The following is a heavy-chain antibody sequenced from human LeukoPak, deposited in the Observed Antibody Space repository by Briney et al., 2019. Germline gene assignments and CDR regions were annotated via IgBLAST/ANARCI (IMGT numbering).Heavy chain of an antibody. CDR1: GGSISSYY. CDR3: VRVALYVDTAIVGAFDI. D-gene: IGHD5-18*01. V-gene: IGHV4-59*01. CDR2: IYYSGST. Sequence: SETLSLTCTVSGGSISSYYWSWIRQPPGKGLEWIGYIYYSGSTNYNPSLKSRVTISVDTSKNQFSLKLSSVTAADTAVYYCVRVALYVDTAIVGAFDIWGQGTIVTVSS. J-gene: IGHJ3*02.